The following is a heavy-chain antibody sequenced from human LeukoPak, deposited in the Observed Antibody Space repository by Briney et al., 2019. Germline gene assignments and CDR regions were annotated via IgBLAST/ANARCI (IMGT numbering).Heavy chain of an antibody. CDR3: ASSSSSSWGGFDY. CDR1: GYTFSSYY. D-gene: IGHD6-6*01. CDR2: INPSGGST. Sequence: ASVKVSCKASGYTFSSYYMHWVRQAPGQGLEWMGIINPSGGSTSYAQKFQGRVTMTRDMSTSTVYMELSSLRSEDTAVYYCASSSSSSWGGFDYWGQGTLVTVSS. J-gene: IGHJ4*02. V-gene: IGHV1-46*01.